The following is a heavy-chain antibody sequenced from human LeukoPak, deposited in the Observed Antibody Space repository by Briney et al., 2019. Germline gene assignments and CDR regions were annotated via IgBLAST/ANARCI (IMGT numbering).Heavy chain of an antibody. J-gene: IGHJ4*02. D-gene: IGHD3-9*01. Sequence: SETLSLTCAVYGGSFSGYYWSWIRQPPGKGLEWIGEINHSGSTNYNPSLKSRVTISVDTSKNQFSLKLSSVAAADTAVYYCARVDWVHDYWGQGTLVTVSS. V-gene: IGHV4-34*01. CDR1: GGSFSGYY. CDR3: ARVDWVHDY. CDR2: INHSGST.